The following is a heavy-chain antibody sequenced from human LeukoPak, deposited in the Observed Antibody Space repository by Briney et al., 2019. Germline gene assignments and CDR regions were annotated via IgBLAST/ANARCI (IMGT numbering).Heavy chain of an antibody. J-gene: IGHJ4*02. CDR2: IYYSGST. CDR1: GGSISSGDYY. V-gene: IGHV4-30-4*01. CDR3: ARERGGYQRYYFDY. D-gene: IGHD6-25*01. Sequence: PSETLSLTCTVSGGSISSGDYYWSWIRQSPGKGLEWIGYIYYSGSTYYNPSLKSRVTISVDTSKNQFSLKLSSGTAADTAVYYCARERGGYQRYYFDYWGQGTLVTVSS.